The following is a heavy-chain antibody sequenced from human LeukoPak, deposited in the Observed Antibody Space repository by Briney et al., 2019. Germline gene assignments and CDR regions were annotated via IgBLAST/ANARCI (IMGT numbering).Heavy chain of an antibody. CDR2: ISGYNGNT. D-gene: IGHD3-10*01. CDR1: GHSFSNYG. Sequence: ASVMVSSTASGHSFSNYGISWVRQAPGQGLEWMGWISGYNGNTIYAQTVQGRNSMTTDTSTTTAYMELRSVRSDDTAVYYCARVYPLWFGESLYYFDYWGQGTLVTVSS. J-gene: IGHJ4*02. CDR3: ARVYPLWFGESLYYFDY. V-gene: IGHV1-18*01.